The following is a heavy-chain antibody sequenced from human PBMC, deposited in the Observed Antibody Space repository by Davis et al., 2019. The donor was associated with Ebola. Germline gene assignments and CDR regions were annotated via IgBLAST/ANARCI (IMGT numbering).Heavy chain of an antibody. J-gene: IGHJ4*02. Sequence: ASVKVSCKASGYTFTSYGISWVRQAPGQGLEWMGWISAYNGNTNYAQKLQGRVTMTTDTSTSTAYMELRSLRSDDTAVYYCARVGYDFWSGQKGFDYWGQGTLVTVSS. V-gene: IGHV1-18*04. CDR1: GYTFTSYG. CDR3: ARVGYDFWSGQKGFDY. CDR2: ISAYNGNT. D-gene: IGHD3-3*01.